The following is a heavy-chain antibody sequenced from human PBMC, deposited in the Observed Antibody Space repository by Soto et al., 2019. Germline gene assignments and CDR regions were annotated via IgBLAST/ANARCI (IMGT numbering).Heavy chain of an antibody. J-gene: IGHJ4*01. CDR3: ASARYDY. CDR2: INHDGNT. D-gene: IGHD3-9*01. CDR1: GGSFTSNY. Sequence: SETLSLTCGVFGGSFTSNYWTWIRQPPGKGLEWIGEINHDGNTNYSPSLKSRVTISVDTSKNQFSLRLTSVTAADTAVYYCASARYDYWGHGTLVRVS. V-gene: IGHV4-34*01.